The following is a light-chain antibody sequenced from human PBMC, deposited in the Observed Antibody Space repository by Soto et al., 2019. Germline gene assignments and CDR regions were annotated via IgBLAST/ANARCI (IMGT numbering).Light chain of an antibody. CDR2: WAS. J-gene: IGKJ3*01. CDR1: QSVLHSSNNENY. CDR3: QQYISTPRT. Sequence: DIVMTQSPDSVAVSLGERATINCKSSQSVLHSSNNENYLAWYQQKPGQPPKLLIYWASTRKSGVPDRFSGSGSGTDFTLTISSLQAEDVAVYYCQQYISTPRTFGPGTKVDIK. V-gene: IGKV4-1*01.